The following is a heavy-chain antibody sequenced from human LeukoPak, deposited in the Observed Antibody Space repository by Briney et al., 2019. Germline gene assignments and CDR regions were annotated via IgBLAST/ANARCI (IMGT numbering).Heavy chain of an antibody. Sequence: GGSLRLSCAASGFSFSSYEMNWVRQAPGKGLEWVSYISSSSSYTNYADSVKGRFTISRDNAKNSLHLQMNSLRAEDTAVYYCARDHSYCSSTSCYYGLLDYWGQGTLVTVSS. CDR2: ISSSSSYT. CDR1: GFSFSSYE. J-gene: IGHJ4*02. D-gene: IGHD2-2*01. V-gene: IGHV3-11*06. CDR3: ARDHSYCSSTSCYYGLLDY.